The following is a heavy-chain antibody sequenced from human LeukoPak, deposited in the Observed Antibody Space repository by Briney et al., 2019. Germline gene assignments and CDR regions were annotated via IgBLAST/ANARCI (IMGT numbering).Heavy chain of an antibody. D-gene: IGHD2/OR15-2a*01. CDR1: GFTFDDYA. CDR3: AKDIGSHGLLRSHFDY. V-gene: IGHV3-43D*03. Sequence: PGGSLRLSCAASGFTFDDYAMHWVRQGPGKGLEWVSLISWDGDNTYYADSVRGRFTISRDNSKKSLYLQMNSLRPEDTALYYCAKDIGSHGLLRSHFDYWGQGTQVTVSS. J-gene: IGHJ4*02. CDR2: ISWDGDNT.